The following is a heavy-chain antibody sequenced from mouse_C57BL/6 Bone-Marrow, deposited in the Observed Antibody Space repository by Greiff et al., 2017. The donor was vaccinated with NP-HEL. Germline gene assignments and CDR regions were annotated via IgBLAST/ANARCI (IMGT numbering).Heavy chain of an antibody. CDR1: GYTFTSYG. CDR2: IYPRSGNT. Sequence: VKLKESGAELARPGASVKLSCKASGYTFTSYGISWVKQRTGQGLEWIGEIYPRSGNTYYNEKFKGKATLTADKSSSTAYMELRSLTSEDSAVYFCASHYYGSSYVAWFAYWGQGTLVTVSA. D-gene: IGHD1-1*01. CDR3: ASHYYGSSYVAWFAY. J-gene: IGHJ3*01. V-gene: IGHV1-81*01.